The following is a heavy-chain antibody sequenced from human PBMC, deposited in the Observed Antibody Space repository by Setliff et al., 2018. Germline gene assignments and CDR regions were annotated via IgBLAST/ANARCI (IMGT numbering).Heavy chain of an antibody. Sequence: ASVKVSCKVSGYTFTVYTMNWVRQAPGQRLEWMGWINAGNGNTKYSQKFQGRVTITRDTSASTAYMELSSLRSEDTAVYYCARDTYIGDFWSGYYIQGRFDPWGQGTLVTVSS. D-gene: IGHD3-3*01. CDR1: GYTFTVYT. J-gene: IGHJ5*02. V-gene: IGHV1-3*01. CDR2: INAGNGNT. CDR3: ARDTYIGDFWSGYYIQGRFDP.